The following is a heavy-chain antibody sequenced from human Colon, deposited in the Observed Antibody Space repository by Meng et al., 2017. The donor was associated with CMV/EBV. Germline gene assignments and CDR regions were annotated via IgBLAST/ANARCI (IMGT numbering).Heavy chain of an antibody. J-gene: IGHJ5*02. CDR1: GGSISSNTYY. Sequence: SETLSLTCTVSGGSISSNTYYWAWIRRPPGKGLEWIGSIYSSGSTYYNPSLKSRVAISVDTSKKQFSLKLSSLTAADTAVYYCAREGPSATPPPYWFDPWGQGTLVTVSS. V-gene: IGHV4-39*07. CDR2: IYSSGST. D-gene: IGHD2-2*01. CDR3: AREGPSATPPPYWFDP.